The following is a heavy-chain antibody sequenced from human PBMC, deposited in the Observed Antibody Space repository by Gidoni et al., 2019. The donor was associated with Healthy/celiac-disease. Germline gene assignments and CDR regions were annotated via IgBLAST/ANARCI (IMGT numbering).Heavy chain of an antibody. J-gene: IGHJ4*02. CDR1: GFTFSSYA. CDR3: AKDAILLWFGELLDY. V-gene: IGHV3-23*01. Sequence: EVQLLESGGGLVQPGGSLRLSCAASGFTFSSYAMRWVRQAPGKGLEWVSAISGSGGRTSYADSVKGRFTISRDNSKNTLYLQMNSLRAEDTAVYYCAKDAILLWFGELLDYWGQGTLVTVSS. CDR2: ISGSGGRT. D-gene: IGHD3-10*01.